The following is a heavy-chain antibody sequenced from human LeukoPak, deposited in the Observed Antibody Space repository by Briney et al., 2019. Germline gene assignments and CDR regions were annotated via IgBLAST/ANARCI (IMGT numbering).Heavy chain of an antibody. CDR1: GYTFTSYG. CDR2: ISAYNGNT. V-gene: IGHV1-18*01. CDR3: AREVVPSGNYYYGMDV. J-gene: IGHJ6*02. Sequence: ASVKVSCKASGYTFTSYGISWVRQAPGQGLEWMGWISAYNGNTNYAQKLQGRVTMTTDTSTSTAYMELRSLRSDDTAVYYCAREVVPSGNYYYGMDVWGQGTTVTVSS. D-gene: IGHD2-2*01.